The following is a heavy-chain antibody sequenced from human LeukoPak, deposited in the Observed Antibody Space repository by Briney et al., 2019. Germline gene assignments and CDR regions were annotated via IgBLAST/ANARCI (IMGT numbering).Heavy chain of an antibody. CDR2: INWNGGST. D-gene: IGHD6-19*01. V-gene: IGHV3-20*04. CDR1: GFTFDGYG. Sequence: GGSLRLSCAASGFTFDGYGMSWVRQVPGKGLEWVSGINWNGGSTVYADSVKGRFTISRDNAKNSLYLQMNTLRAEDTALYYCARVKGIAVAGAIDYWGQGTLVTVSS. J-gene: IGHJ4*02. CDR3: ARVKGIAVAGAIDY.